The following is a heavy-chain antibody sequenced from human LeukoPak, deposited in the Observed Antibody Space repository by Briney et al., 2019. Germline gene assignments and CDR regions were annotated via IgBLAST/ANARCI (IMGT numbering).Heavy chain of an antibody. D-gene: IGHD3-22*01. CDR2: INHSGST. V-gene: IGHV4-34*01. J-gene: IGHJ4*02. CDR3: ARVYYDSSGYYIQDY. Sequence: SETLSLTCAVYGGSFSGYCWSWIRQPPGKGLEWIGEINHSGSTNYNPSLKSRVTISVDTSKNQFSLKLSSVTAADTAVYYCARVYYDSSGYYIQDYWGQGTLVTVSS. CDR1: GGSFSGYC.